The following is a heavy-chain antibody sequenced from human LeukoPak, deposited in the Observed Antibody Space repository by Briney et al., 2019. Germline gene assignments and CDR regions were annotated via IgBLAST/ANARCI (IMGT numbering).Heavy chain of an antibody. D-gene: IGHD3-10*01. J-gene: IGHJ4*02. CDR2: ISYDGSNK. V-gene: IGHV3-30-3*01. Sequence: GGSLRLSCAASGFTFSSYAVHWVRQAPGKGLEWVAVISYDGSNKYYADSVKGRFTISRDNSKNTLYLQMNSLRAEDTAVYYCARDRRYYGSGSSPDYWGQGTLVTVSS. CDR3: ARDRRYYGSGSSPDY. CDR1: GFTFSSYA.